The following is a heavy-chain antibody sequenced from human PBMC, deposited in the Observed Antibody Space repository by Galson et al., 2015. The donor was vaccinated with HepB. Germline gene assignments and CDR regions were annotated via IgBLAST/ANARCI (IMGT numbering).Heavy chain of an antibody. D-gene: IGHD6-19*01. CDR2: FHPEDGTT. Sequence: SVKVSCKVSGFTLTELSIHWVRQTPGKGFEWMGGFHPEDGTTVFAQKFQGRVSVTEDTSKDTTSMELSDLRSEDTAMYYCATPPSGWFNSKWLAWFDPWGQGTLVTVSS. CDR1: GFTLTELS. CDR3: ATPPSGWFNSKWLAWFDP. J-gene: IGHJ5*02. V-gene: IGHV1-24*01.